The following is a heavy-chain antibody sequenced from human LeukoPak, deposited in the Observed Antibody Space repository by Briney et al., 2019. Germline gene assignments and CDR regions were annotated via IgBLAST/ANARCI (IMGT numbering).Heavy chain of an antibody. CDR2: ISSSSSTI. J-gene: IGHJ5*02. CDR3: AREIVVVPAAAITGWFDP. V-gene: IGHV3-48*02. Sequence: GGSLRLSCAASGFTFSSYSMNWVRQAPGKGLERVSYISSSSSTIYYADSVKGRFTISRDNAKNSLYLQMNSLRDEDTAVYYCAREIVVVPAAAITGWFDPWGQGTLVTVSS. D-gene: IGHD2-2*01. CDR1: GFTFSSYS.